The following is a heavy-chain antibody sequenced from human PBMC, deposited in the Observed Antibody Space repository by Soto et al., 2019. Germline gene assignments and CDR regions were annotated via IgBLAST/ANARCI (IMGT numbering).Heavy chain of an antibody. V-gene: IGHV4-59*08. CDR2: VHYSGST. J-gene: IGHJ4*02. CDR3: VVVVVAATSY. Sequence: SETLSLTCTVSGGSISGYSCSWIRQSPGKGLEWIGYVHYSGSTNYNPSLKSRVTISVDTSKNQFSLKLSSVTAADTAVYYCVVVVVAATSYWGQGTLVNVSS. D-gene: IGHD2-15*01. CDR1: GGSISGYS.